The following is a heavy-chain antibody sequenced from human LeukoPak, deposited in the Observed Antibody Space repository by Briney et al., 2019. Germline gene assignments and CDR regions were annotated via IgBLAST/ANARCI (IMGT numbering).Heavy chain of an antibody. CDR2: INTNTGNP. J-gene: IGHJ3*02. CDR3: GWFGELLRGDDAFDS. Sequence: ASVKVSCKASGYTFTSYAMNWVRQAPGQGLEWMGWINTNTGNPTYAQGFTGRFVFSLDTSVSTAYLQISSLKAEDTAVYSCGWFGELLRGDDAFDSWGQGTMVTVSS. D-gene: IGHD3-10*01. CDR1: GYTFTSYA. V-gene: IGHV7-4-1*02.